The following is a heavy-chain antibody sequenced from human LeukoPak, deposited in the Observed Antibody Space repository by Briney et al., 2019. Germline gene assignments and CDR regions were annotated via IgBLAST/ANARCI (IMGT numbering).Heavy chain of an antibody. CDR3: ARGWRHDY. CDR2: IYYSGST. Sequence: NPSETLSLTCAVYGGCFSGYYWSWTRQPPGKGLEWIGYIYYSGSTNYNPSLKSRVTISVDTSKNQFSLKLSSVTAADTAVYYCARGWRHDYWGQGTLVTVSS. D-gene: IGHD2-15*01. CDR1: GGCFSGYY. V-gene: IGHV4-59*01. J-gene: IGHJ4*02.